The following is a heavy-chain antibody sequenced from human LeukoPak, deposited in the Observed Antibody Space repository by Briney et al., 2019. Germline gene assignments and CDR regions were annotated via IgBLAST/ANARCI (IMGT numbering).Heavy chain of an antibody. D-gene: IGHD6-6*01. Sequence: PGGSLRLSCAASGFTFSSYGMHWVRQAPGKGLEWVAFIRYDGSNKYYADSVKGRFTISRDNSKNTLFLQMNSLRAEDTAVYYCARVEDSSPYYFYYYYMDVWGKGTTVTISS. V-gene: IGHV3-30*02. CDR3: ARVEDSSPYYFYYYYMDV. CDR1: GFTFSSYG. CDR2: IRYDGSNK. J-gene: IGHJ6*03.